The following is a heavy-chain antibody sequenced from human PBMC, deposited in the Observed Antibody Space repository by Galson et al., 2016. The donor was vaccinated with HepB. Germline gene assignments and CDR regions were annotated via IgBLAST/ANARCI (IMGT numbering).Heavy chain of an antibody. CDR3: AKDISALVLPAAIDY. V-gene: IGHV3-23*01. D-gene: IGHD2-2*02. J-gene: IGHJ4*02. CDR1: GFTFTNYA. CDR2: ISGSGGST. Sequence: SLRLSCAASGFTFTNYALNWVRQAPGKGPEWVSGISGSGGSTYYADSVKGRFTISRDQSNNTLHLQMNSLRAEDTAIYFCAKDISALVLPAAIDYWGQGTLVTVSS.